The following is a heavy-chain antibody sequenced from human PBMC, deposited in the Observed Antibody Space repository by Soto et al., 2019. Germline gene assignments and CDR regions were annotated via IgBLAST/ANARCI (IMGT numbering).Heavy chain of an antibody. CDR2: IYPGDSDT. V-gene: IGHV5-51*01. CDR3: ARQFSRYSSGWSP. D-gene: IGHD6-19*01. CDR1: GYSFSNNC. J-gene: IGHJ5*02. Sequence: GEALKSSCKGFGYSFSNNCIGWGIQMPGKGLEWMGIIYPGDSDTRYSPSFHGQVTISADKSISTAFLQWSSLKVSDTAIYYCARQFSRYSSGWSPRGQGTLVNVSS.